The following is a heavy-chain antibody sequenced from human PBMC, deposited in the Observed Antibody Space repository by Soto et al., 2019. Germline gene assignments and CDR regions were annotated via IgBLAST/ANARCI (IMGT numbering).Heavy chain of an antibody. CDR1: GFTFRNYA. CDR2: ISDDGVKK. J-gene: IGHJ4*02. Sequence: QVRLVESGGGVVQPGWSLGLSCSASGFTFRNYALHWIRQAPGKALEWVSLISDDGVKKFYADSVKGRFTISRDDSGSVLYRQMTSLRTEDTAIYYCARTSIVDYDTSGYYRHFDYWGQGTLVTVSS. D-gene: IGHD3-22*01. CDR3: ARTSIVDYDTSGYYRHFDY. V-gene: IGHV3-30-3*01.